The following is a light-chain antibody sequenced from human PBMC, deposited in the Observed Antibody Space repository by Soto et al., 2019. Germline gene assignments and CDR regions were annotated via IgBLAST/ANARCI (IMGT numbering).Light chain of an antibody. J-gene: IGKJ5*01. CDR1: QSVSIH. CDR2: DTS. Sequence: NQSPGTLSVSLGERATLSCRASQSVSIHLAWYQQKPGQAPRLLIYDTSTRATGIPARFSGSGSGTEFTLTISSLQSEDFAVYYCQQYSNWPPITFGQGTRLEIK. CDR3: QQYSNWPPIT. V-gene: IGKV3-15*01.